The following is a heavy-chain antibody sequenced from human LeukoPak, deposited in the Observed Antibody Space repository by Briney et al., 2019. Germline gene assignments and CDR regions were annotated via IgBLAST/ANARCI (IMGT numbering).Heavy chain of an antibody. CDR2: IYYNGST. J-gene: IGHJ4*02. Sequence: TSETLSLTCTVSGGSISSYYWSWIRQPPGKGLEWIGYIYYNGSTNYNPSLKSRVTISVDTSKNQFPLKLSSVTAADTAVYYCARGGDGYNPLDYWGQGTLVTVSS. CDR3: ARGGDGYNPLDY. CDR1: GGSISSYY. V-gene: IGHV4-59*01. D-gene: IGHD5-24*01.